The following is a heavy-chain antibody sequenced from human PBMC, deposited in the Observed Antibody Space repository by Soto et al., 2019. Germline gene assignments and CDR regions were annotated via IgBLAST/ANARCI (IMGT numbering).Heavy chain of an antibody. CDR2: ISSSSSTI. Sequence: PGGSLRLSCAASGFTFSSYSMNWVRQAPGKGLEWVSYISSSSSTIYYADSVKGRFTISRDNAKNSLYLQMNSLRAEDTAVYYCARALSQSVVLRYFDWFLRSPFDYWGQGTLVTVSS. V-gene: IGHV3-48*01. CDR1: GFTFSSYS. J-gene: IGHJ4*02. D-gene: IGHD3-9*01. CDR3: ARALSQSVVLRYFDWFLRSPFDY.